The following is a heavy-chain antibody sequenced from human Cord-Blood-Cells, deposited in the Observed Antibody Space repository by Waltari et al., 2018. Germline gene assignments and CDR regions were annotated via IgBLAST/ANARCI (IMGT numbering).Heavy chain of an antibody. CDR2: RSIDGSNN. CDR1: GFTFSSYA. Sequence: QVQLVESGGGVVQPGRSLRLSCAASGFTFSSYAMHWVRQDPGKGLEWGAVRSIDGSNNDYTDAVKGRFTISRDKSKNTLDLQMNSLRAEDTAVYYCARGKHQTYSWSYYWGQGTLVTVSS. CDR3: ARGKHQTYSWSYY. V-gene: IGHV3-30-3*01. D-gene: IGHD1-26*01. J-gene: IGHJ4*02.